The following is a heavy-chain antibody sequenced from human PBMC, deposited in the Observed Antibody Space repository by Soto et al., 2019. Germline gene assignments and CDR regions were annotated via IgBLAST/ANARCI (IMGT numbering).Heavy chain of an antibody. D-gene: IGHD3-3*01. CDR3: ARGSNDFWSGYYSVYYYYGMDV. Sequence: ASVKVSCKASGYTFTSYDINWVRQATGQGLEWMGWMNPNSGSTGYAQKFQGRVTMTRNTSISTAYMELSSLRSEDTAVYYCARGSNDFWSGYYSVYYYYGMDVWGQGTTVTVSS. CDR2: MNPNSGST. V-gene: IGHV1-8*01. J-gene: IGHJ6*02. CDR1: GYTFTSYD.